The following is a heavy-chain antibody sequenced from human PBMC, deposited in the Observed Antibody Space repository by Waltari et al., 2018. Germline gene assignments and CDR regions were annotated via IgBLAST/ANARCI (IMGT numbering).Heavy chain of an antibody. CDR3: AGSSNFGIYGLDV. J-gene: IGHJ6*02. CDR2: IYASGST. CDR1: GGSISSSY. Sequence: QVQLQESGPGLVKPSETLSLICNVSGGSISSSYWNWIRQTAGKGLVWIGRIYASGSTSYNPSLESRMSMSVDTSKNHFSLKLSSVTAADTGVYYCAGSSNFGIYGLDVWGQGTTVVVSS. D-gene: IGHD3-3*01. V-gene: IGHV4-4*07.